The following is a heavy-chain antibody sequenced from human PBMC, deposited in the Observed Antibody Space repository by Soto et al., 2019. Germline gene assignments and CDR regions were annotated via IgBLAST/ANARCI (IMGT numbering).Heavy chain of an antibody. J-gene: IGHJ6*02. Sequence: PGGSLRLSCAASGFTFSSYAMHWVRQAPGKGLEWVAVISYDGSNKYYADSVKGRFTISRDNSKNTLYLQMNSLRAEDTAVYYCASTVREGRAYYDFWSGYYTPPYYYGMDVWGQGTTVTVSS. CDR1: GFTFSSYA. V-gene: IGHV3-30-3*01. CDR3: ASTVREGRAYYDFWSGYYTPPYYYGMDV. CDR2: ISYDGSNK. D-gene: IGHD3-3*01.